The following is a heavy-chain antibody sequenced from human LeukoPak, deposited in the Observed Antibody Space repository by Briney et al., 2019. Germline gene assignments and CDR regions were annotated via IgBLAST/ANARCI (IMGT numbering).Heavy chain of an antibody. Sequence: GGSLRLSCAASGFTFSDYYMSWIRQAPGKGLEWVSYISSSGSTIYYADSVKGRFTISRENAKNSLYLQMNSRRAEDTAVYYCARVSGSYSVYYYYYYMDVWGKGTTVTGSS. CDR2: ISSSGSTI. J-gene: IGHJ6*03. V-gene: IGHV3-11*04. CDR3: ARVSGSYSVYYYYYYMDV. CDR1: GFTFSDYY. D-gene: IGHD1-26*01.